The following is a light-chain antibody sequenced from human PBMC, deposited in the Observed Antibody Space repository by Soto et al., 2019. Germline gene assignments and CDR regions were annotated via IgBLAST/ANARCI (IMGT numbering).Light chain of an antibody. CDR2: KDS. Sequence: SYELTQPSSVSVSPGQTARITCSGELLAKKYTRWFQQKPGQAPVLVIYKDSERPSGIPEHFSGSSSGTTVTLTISGAQVEDEADYYCYSAADSNLIFAGGTKLTVL. J-gene: IGLJ2*01. CDR3: YSAADSNLI. CDR1: LLAKKY. V-gene: IGLV3-27*01.